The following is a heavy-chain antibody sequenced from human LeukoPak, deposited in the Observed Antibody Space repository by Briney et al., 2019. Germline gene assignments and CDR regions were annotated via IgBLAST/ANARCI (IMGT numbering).Heavy chain of an antibody. V-gene: IGHV3-23*01. CDR3: AKVVGVYCSSTSCPLPIDY. CDR1: GFTFSSYA. CDR2: ISGSGGST. Sequence: GGSLRLSCAASGFTFSSYAMSWVRQAPGKGLEWVSAISGSGGSTYYADSVKGRFTISRDNSKNTLSLQMNSLRVEDTAVYYCAKVVGVYCSSTSCPLPIDYWGQGTLVTVSS. J-gene: IGHJ4*02. D-gene: IGHD2-2*01.